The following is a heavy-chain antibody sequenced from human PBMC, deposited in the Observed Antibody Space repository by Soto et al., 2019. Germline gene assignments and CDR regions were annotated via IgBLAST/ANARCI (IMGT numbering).Heavy chain of an antibody. CDR1: GSSINSCYS. CDR2: IWHSGST. D-gene: IGHD1-20*01. J-gene: IGHJ6*02. Sequence: PSETLSLTCAVSGSSINSCYSWGLIRQPPGRVLEWVGIIWHSGSTNYSPSLKSRVTISLDTSKDQFSLRLTSVTAADTAVYYCARTRDNNINYYYALDVWGQGTTVTVSS. CDR3: ARTRDNNINYYYALDV. V-gene: IGHV4-38-2*01.